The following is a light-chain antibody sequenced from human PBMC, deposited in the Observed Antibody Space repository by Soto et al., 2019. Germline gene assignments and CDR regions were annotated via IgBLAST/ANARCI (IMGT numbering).Light chain of an antibody. CDR1: QSVSSN. Sequence: EIVMTQSPATLSVSPGERATLSCRASQSVSSNLAWYQQKPGQAPRLLIYGASRATGIPARFSGSGSGTEFTLTISSLQSEDFAVYYCQQYNNWLVTFGPGTKVDIK. CDR3: QQYNNWLVT. V-gene: IGKV3-15*01. J-gene: IGKJ3*01. CDR2: GA.